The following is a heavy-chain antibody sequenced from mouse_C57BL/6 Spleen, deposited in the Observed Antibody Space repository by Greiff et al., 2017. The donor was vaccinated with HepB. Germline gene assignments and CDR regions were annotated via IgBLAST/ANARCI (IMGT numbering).Heavy chain of an antibody. V-gene: IGHV1-69*01. J-gene: IGHJ2*01. CDR3: ARRRPQLSGFDC. D-gene: IGHD4-1*01. CDR1: GYTFTSYW. CDR2: IDPSDSYT. Sequence: QVQLQQPGAELVMPGASVKLSCKASGYTFTSYWMHWVKQRPGQGLEWIGEIDPSDSYTNYNQKFKGKSTLTVDKSSSTAYMQLSSLTSEDSAVYYCARRRPQLSGFDCWGQGTTLTVSS.